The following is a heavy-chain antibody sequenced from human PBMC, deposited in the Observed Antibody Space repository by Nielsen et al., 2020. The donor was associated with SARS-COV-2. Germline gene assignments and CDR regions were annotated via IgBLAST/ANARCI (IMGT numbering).Heavy chain of an antibody. J-gene: IGHJ6*02. CDR1: GYTFTSYD. D-gene: IGHD3-10*01. CDR3: ASLRVLVQEMDV. Sequence: ASVKVSCKASGYTFTSYDINWVRQATGQGLEWMGWMNPNSGNTGYAQKFQGRVTMTRNTSISTAYMELSSLRSEDTAVYYCASLRVLVQEMDVWGQGTTVTVSS. V-gene: IGHV1-8*01. CDR2: MNPNSGNT.